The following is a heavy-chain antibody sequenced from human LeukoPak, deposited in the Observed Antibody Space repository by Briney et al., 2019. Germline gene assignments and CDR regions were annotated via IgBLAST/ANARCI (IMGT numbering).Heavy chain of an antibody. V-gene: IGHV1-69*06. D-gene: IGHD3-22*01. CDR1: GGTFSSYA. CDR2: IIPIFGTA. CDR3: ARDYDSPPDGAFDI. J-gene: IGHJ3*02. Sequence: SVKVSCKASGGTFSSYAISWVRQAPGQGLEWVGGIIPIFGTANYAQKFQGRVTITADKSTSTAYMELSSLRSEDTAVYYCARDYDSPPDGAFDIWGQGTMVTVSS.